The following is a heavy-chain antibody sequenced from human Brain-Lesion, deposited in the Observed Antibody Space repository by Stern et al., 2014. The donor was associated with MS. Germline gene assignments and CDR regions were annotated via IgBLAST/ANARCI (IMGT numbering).Heavy chain of an antibody. CDR2: INGVDDKT. V-gene: IGHV1-3*01. J-gene: IGHJ4*02. CDR3: ARDDHRDSSGHYAPFDY. D-gene: IGHD3-22*01. Sequence: QVQLMQSGAEVKKPGASVKVSCKASGYTFTRYAMQWVCQAPGQRLEWMGRINGVDDKTKYSHKFQGRVTITRDTSANTVYMELSSLRSEDTAVYYCARDDHRDSSGHYAPFDYWGQGTRVTVSS. CDR1: GYTFTRYA.